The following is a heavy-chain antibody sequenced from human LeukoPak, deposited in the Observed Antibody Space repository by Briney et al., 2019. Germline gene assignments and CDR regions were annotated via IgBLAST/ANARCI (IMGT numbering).Heavy chain of an antibody. CDR2: ISYSGST. CDR3: AVGPHHYFDS. CDR1: GGSANSGGYY. V-gene: IGHV4-31*03. J-gene: IGHJ4*02. Sequence: SETLSLTCTVSGGSANSGGYYWSWIRQHPGKGLEWLGYISYSGSTYYNPSLKSRLTISLDTSKNQFSLRLSSVNAADAAVYFCAVGPHHYFDSWGQGTLVTVSS.